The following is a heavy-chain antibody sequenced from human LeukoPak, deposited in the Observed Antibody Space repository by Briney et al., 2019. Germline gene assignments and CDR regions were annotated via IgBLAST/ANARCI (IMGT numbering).Heavy chain of an antibody. CDR1: GYSISSGYY. CDR2: IYHGGSI. J-gene: IGHJ3*02. D-gene: IGHD1-7*01. V-gene: IGHV4-38-2*01. Sequence: SETLSLTCAVSGYSISSGYYWGWIRQPPGKGLEWIGSIYHGGSIYYNPSLKSRITISVDTSKNQFSLKLRSVTASDTAVYYCARPVELRITSRYDAFDIWGQGTMVTVSS. CDR3: ARPVELRITSRYDAFDI.